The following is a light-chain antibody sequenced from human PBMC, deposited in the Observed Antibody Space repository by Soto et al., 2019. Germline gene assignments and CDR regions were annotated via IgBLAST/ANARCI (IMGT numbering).Light chain of an antibody. CDR3: QQYGSSRT. CDR2: GAS. Sequence: EIVLTQSPGTLSLSPGERATLSCRASQSVSSSYLAWYQQKPGQAPRLLIYGASSRATGIPDRFSGSGSGTDFTLTISRLEPEDFAVYYCQQYGSSRTFGQGTKLEIE. V-gene: IGKV3-20*01. CDR1: QSVSSSY. J-gene: IGKJ2*01.